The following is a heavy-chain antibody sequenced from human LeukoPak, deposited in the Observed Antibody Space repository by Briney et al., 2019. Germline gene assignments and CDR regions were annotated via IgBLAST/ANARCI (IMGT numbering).Heavy chain of an antibody. J-gene: IGHJ4*02. Sequence: SETLSLTCAVYGGSFSGYYWSWIRQPPGKGLEWIGEINHSGSTNYNPSLKSRVTISVDTSKNQFSLKLSSVIAADTAVYYCARLRRIMVYARHFDYWGQGTLVTVSS. CDR1: GGSFSGYY. CDR2: INHSGST. D-gene: IGHD2-8*01. CDR3: ARLRRIMVYARHFDY. V-gene: IGHV4-34*01.